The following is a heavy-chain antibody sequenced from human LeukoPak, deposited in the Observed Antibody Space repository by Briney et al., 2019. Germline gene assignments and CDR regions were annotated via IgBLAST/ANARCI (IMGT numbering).Heavy chain of an antibody. CDR2: IYYSGST. CDR3: ARLSSSSNDAFDI. J-gene: IGHJ3*02. V-gene: IGHV4-39*01. Sequence: SETLSLTCTVSGGSISSSSYYWGWIRQPPGKGLEWIGSIYYSGSTYYNPSLKRRVTISVDTSKNQFSLKLSSVTAADTAVYYCARLSSSSNDAFDIWGQGTMVTVSS. D-gene: IGHD6-13*01. CDR1: GGSISSSSYY.